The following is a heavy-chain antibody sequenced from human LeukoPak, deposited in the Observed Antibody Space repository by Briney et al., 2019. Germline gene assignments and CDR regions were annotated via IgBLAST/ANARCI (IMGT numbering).Heavy chain of an antibody. CDR2: INSDGSST. V-gene: IGHV3-74*01. D-gene: IGHD5-18*01. Sequence: GGSLRLSCAASGFTFSSYWMHWVRQAPGKGLVWVSRINSDGSSTSYADSVKGRFTISRDNAKNTLYLQMNSLSAEDTAVYYCARGLRGYSYGPRPYYGMDVWGQGTTVTVSS. CDR1: GFTFSSYW. CDR3: ARGLRGYSYGPRPYYGMDV. J-gene: IGHJ6*02.